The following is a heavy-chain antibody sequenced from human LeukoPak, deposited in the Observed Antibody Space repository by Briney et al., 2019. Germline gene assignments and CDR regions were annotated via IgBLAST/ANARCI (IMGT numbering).Heavy chain of an antibody. V-gene: IGHV4-34*01. CDR3: AAGCSSTSCYWYYYTDV. D-gene: IGHD2-2*01. CDR2: INQSGST. CDR1: GGSFSGYY. J-gene: IGHJ6*03. Sequence: SETLSLTCAVYGGSFSGYYWNWIRQPPGKGLEWIGEINQSGSTNYNPSLKSRVTISVDTSKKQFSLKLSPVTAADTAVYYCAAGCSSTSCYWYYYTDVWGKGTTVTVPS.